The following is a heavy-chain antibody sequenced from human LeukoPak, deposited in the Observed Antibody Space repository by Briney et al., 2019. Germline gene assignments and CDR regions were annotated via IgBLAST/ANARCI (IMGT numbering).Heavy chain of an antibody. D-gene: IGHD3-22*01. CDR3: ASGPYYYVSSGYWAFDI. Sequence: ASVKVSCKASGYTFTGYYMHWVRQAPGQGLEWMGWINPNSGGTNYAQKFQGRVTMTRDTSISTAYMELSRLRSDDTAVYYYASGPYYYVSSGYWAFDIWGQGTMVTVSS. CDR1: GYTFTGYY. J-gene: IGHJ3*02. V-gene: IGHV1-2*02. CDR2: INPNSGGT.